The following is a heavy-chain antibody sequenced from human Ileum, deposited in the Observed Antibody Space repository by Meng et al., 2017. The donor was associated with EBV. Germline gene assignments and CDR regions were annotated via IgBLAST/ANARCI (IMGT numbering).Heavy chain of an antibody. D-gene: IGHD1-14*01. V-gene: IGHV4-39*01. CDR2: VVYSGTT. CDR3: ARHHHSPTFDY. Sequence: QRLRPAPGLVKLSAPLSLTVTFSAGSSSSSMYYWAWIRQPPGEGLGWIGSVVYSGTTYYTSSLKSRVSISVDTSKNQFSLKLSSVTAADTAVYYCARHHHSPTFDYWGQGTLVTVSS. CDR1: AGSSSSSMYY. J-gene: IGHJ4*02.